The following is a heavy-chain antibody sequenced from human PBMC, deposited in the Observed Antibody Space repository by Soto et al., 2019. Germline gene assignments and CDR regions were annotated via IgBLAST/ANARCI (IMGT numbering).Heavy chain of an antibody. CDR2: INHSGSA. Sequence: SETLSLTCAVYGGSFSGYYWSWIRQPPGQGLEWIGEINHSGSANYNPSLKSRVTISVDTSKSQFSLKLSSVTAADTAVYYCARGLTYYDILTGYYYYYGMDVWGQGTTVTVS. J-gene: IGHJ6*02. CDR3: ARGLTYYDILTGYYYYYGMDV. V-gene: IGHV4-34*01. D-gene: IGHD3-9*01. CDR1: GGSFSGYY.